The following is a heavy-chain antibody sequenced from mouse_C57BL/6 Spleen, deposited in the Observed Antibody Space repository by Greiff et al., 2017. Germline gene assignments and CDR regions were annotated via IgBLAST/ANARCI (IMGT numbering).Heavy chain of an antibody. CDR2: IYPRSGNT. V-gene: IGHV1-81*01. D-gene: IGHD1-1*01. J-gene: IGHJ1*03. CDR1: GYTFTSYG. CDR3: ARRIYGSSQGYFDV. Sequence: VQLQQSGAELARPGASVKLSCKASGYTFTSYGISWVKQRTGQGLEWIGEIYPRSGNTYYNEKFKGKATLTADKSSSTAYMELRSLTSEDSAVYFCARRIYGSSQGYFDVWGTGTTVTVSS.